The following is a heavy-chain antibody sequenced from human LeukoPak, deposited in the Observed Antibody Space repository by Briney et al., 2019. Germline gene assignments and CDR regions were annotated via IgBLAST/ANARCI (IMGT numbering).Heavy chain of an antibody. V-gene: IGHV3-23*01. D-gene: IGHD6-19*01. Sequence: PGGSLRLSCAVSGVIFSNYAMAWVRQAPGKGLEWVSTISGSGAGTYYADSVKGRYTISRDNSKNTVFLQMNSLRAEDTAVYYCAKFAGDSSGLYSYFDYWGQGTRVTVSS. CDR3: AKFAGDSSGLYSYFDY. J-gene: IGHJ4*02. CDR1: GVIFSNYA. CDR2: ISGSGAGT.